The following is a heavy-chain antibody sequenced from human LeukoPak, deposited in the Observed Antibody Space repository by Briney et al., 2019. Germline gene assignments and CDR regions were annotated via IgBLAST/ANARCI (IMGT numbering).Heavy chain of an antibody. CDR1: GGSISSGGYY. V-gene: IGHV4-30-2*01. Sequence: SETLSLTCTVSGGSISSGGYYWSWIRQPPGKGLEWIGYIYHSGSTYYNPSLKSRVTISVDRSKNQFSLKLSSVTAADTAVYYCARMTTVTTFGYWGQGTLVTVSS. CDR3: ARMTTVTTFGY. D-gene: IGHD4-17*01. J-gene: IGHJ4*02. CDR2: IYHSGST.